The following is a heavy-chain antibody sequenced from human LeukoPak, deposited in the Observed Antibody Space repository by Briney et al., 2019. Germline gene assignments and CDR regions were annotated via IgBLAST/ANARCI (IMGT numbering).Heavy chain of an antibody. CDR2: INPNSGGT. J-gene: IGHJ4*02. CDR1: GYTFTGYY. D-gene: IGHD2-8*01. V-gene: IGHV1-2*02. CDR3: ARASCTNGVCTTNFDY. Sequence: GASVKVSCKASGYTFTGYYMHWVRQAPGQGLEWVGWINPNSGGTNYAQKFQGRVTMTRDTSISTAYMELSRLRSDDTAVYYCARASCTNGVCTTNFDYWGQGTLVTVSS.